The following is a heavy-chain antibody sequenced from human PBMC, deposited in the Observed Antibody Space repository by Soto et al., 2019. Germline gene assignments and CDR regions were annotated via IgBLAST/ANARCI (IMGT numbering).Heavy chain of an antibody. V-gene: IGHV4-39*01. CDR2: IYYSGST. CDR1: GGSISSSSYY. D-gene: IGHD2-2*01. Sequence: SETLSLTCTVSGGSISSSSYYWGWIRQPPGKGLEWIGSIYYSGSTYYNPSLKSRVTISVDTSKNQFSLKLSSVTAADTAVYYCARKGYCSSTSCTPRWDYWGQGTLVTVSS. J-gene: IGHJ4*02. CDR3: ARKGYCSSTSCTPRWDY.